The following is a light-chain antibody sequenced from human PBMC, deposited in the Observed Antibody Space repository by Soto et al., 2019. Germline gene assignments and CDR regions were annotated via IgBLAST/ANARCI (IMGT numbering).Light chain of an antibody. V-gene: IGKV1-9*01. Sequence: DSQLTQSPSFLSASVGDRVTITCRASQGTSSYLAWFQQKPGRAPKLLIYGASTLQSGVPARFSGSGSGTDFTLTISNLQPEDFATYYCQQLNAYPLTFGQGTRLEI. J-gene: IGKJ5*01. CDR2: GAS. CDR3: QQLNAYPLT. CDR1: QGTSSY.